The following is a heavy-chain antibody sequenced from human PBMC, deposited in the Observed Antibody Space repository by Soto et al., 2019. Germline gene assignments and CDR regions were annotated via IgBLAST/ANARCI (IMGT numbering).Heavy chain of an antibody. Sequence: ASVKVSCKASGYTFTGYYMHWVRQAPGQGLEWMGWINPNSGGTNYAQKFQGWVTMTRDTSISTAYMELSRLRSDDTAVYYCARDLRQYYYDSSGYYAYGAFDIWGQGTMVTVSS. CDR3: ARDLRQYYYDSSGYYAYGAFDI. V-gene: IGHV1-2*04. CDR2: INPNSGGT. J-gene: IGHJ3*02. D-gene: IGHD3-22*01. CDR1: GYTFTGYY.